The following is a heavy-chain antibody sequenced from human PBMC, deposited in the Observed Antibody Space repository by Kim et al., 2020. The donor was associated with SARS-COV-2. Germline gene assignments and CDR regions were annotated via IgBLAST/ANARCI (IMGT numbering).Heavy chain of an antibody. CDR3: ATKVDYYDSSGYYYFDY. V-gene: IGHV1-46*01. J-gene: IGHJ4*02. D-gene: IGHD3-22*01. Sequence: FQGRVTMTRDTSTSTVYMELSSLRSEDTAVYYCATKVDYYDSSGYYYFDYWGQGTLVTVSS.